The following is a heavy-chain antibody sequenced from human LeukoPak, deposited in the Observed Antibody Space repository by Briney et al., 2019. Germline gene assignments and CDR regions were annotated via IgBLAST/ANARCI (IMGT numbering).Heavy chain of an antibody. D-gene: IGHD5-12*01. CDR2: ISGSDGST. V-gene: IGHV3-23*01. CDR3: AKDSFRIGGYAGD. J-gene: IGHJ4*02. CDR1: GFTFSSYA. Sequence: GGSLRLSCAASGFTFSSYAMSWVRQAPGKGLEWVSAISGSDGSTYYAGSVKGRFTISRDNSKNTLYLQMNSLRAEDTAVYYCAKDSFRIGGYAGDWGQGTLVTVSS.